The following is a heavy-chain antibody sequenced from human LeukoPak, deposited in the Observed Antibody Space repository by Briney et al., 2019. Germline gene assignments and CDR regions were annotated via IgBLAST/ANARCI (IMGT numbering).Heavy chain of an antibody. J-gene: IGHJ4*02. D-gene: IGHD4-17*01. CDR1: GFTFSSYA. V-gene: IGHV3-66*01. CDR3: ARSTVTTLEPLFDY. CDR2: IYSGGST. Sequence: GGSLRPSCAASGFTFSSYAMHWVRQAPGKGLEWVSVIYSGGSTYYADSVKGRFTISRDNSKNTLYLQMNSLRAEDTAVYYCARSTVTTLEPLFDYWGQGTLVTVSS.